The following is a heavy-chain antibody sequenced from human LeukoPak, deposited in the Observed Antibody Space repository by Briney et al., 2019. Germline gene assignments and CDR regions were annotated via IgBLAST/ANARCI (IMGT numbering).Heavy chain of an antibody. CDR3: ARDLPSGWYYFDY. V-gene: IGHV3-15*01. J-gene: IGHJ4*02. CDR1: GFTFSNAW. CDR2: IKSKTDGGTT. D-gene: IGHD6-19*01. Sequence: GGSLRLSCAASGFTFSNAWMSWVRQAPGKGLEWVGRIKSKTDGGTTDYAAPVKGRFTISRDNAKNSLYLQMNSLRAEDTAVYYCARDLPSGWYYFDYWGQGTLVTVSS.